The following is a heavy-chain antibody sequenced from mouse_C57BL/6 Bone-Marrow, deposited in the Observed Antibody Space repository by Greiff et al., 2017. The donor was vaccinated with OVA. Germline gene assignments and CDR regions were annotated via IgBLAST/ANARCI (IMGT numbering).Heavy chain of an antibody. V-gene: IGHV14-4*01. J-gene: IGHJ1*03. D-gene: IGHD1-1*01. CDR2: IDPENGDT. Sequence: VQLQQSGAELVRPGASVKLSCTASGFNIKDDYMHWVKQRPEQGLEWIGWIDPENGDTEYASKFQGKATITADTSSNTAYLQLSSLTSEDTAVYYCTKDYYGSSHWYFDVWGTGTTVTVSS. CDR1: GFNIKDDY. CDR3: TKDYYGSSHWYFDV.